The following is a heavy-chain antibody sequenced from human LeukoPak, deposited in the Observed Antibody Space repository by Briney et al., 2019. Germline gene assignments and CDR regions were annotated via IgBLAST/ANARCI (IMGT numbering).Heavy chain of an antibody. CDR3: ARDLGPTAVPDGDV. D-gene: IGHD4-17*01. J-gene: IGHJ6*04. Sequence: GASVKVSCKASGYTFTGYYMHWVRQAPGQGREWMGRINPNSGGRNYAQKFQGRVTMTRDTSISTAYMELNRLRSDDTAVYFCARDLGPTAVPDGDVWGKGTTVTVSS. V-gene: IGHV1-2*06. CDR1: GYTFTGYY. CDR2: INPNSGGR.